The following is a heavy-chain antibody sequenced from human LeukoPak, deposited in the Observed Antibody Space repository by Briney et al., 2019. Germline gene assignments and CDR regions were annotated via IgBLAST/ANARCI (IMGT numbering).Heavy chain of an antibody. V-gene: IGHV4-59*01. D-gene: IGHD2-8*01. CDR3: ARVHRNGSFDI. CDR1: GGSISSYY. CDR2: IYYSGST. J-gene: IGHJ3*02. Sequence: SETLSLTCTVSGGSISSYYWSWIRQPPGKGLEWIGYIYYSGSTNYNPSLKSRVTISVDTSKNQFSLKLSSVTAADTAVYYCARVHRNGSFDIWGQGTMVTGSS.